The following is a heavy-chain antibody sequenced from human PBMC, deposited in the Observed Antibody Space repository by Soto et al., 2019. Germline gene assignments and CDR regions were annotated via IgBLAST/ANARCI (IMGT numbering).Heavy chain of an antibody. D-gene: IGHD3-3*01. CDR2: ISYDGSNK. CDR1: GFTFSSYG. CDR3: AKENYDFWSGYYTGYGMDV. J-gene: IGHJ6*02. Sequence: QVQLVESGGGVVQPGRSLRLSCAASGFTFSSYGMHWVRQAPGKGLEWVAVISYDGSNKYYADSVKGRFTISRDNSKNTLYLQMNSLRAEDTAVYYCAKENYDFWSGYYTGYGMDVWGQGTTVTVSS. V-gene: IGHV3-30*18.